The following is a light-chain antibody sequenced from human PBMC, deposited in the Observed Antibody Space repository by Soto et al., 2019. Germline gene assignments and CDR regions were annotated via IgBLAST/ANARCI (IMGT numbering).Light chain of an antibody. J-gene: IGKJ1*01. V-gene: IGKV3-20*01. CDR1: QNVSSN. CDR3: QQYGSSPQT. Sequence: EIVMTQSPATLSVSPGERATLSCRASQNVSSNLAWYQQKPGQAPRLLIYGASNRATGIPDRFSGSGSGTDFTLTISRLEPEDFAVYYCQQYGSSPQTFGQGTKVDIK. CDR2: GAS.